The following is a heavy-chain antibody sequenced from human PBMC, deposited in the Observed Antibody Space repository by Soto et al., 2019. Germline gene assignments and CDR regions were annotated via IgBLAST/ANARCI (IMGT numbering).Heavy chain of an antibody. Sequence: QITLKESGPTLVKPTQTLTLTCTFSGFSLSTRGVAVGWFRQPPGKALEWLALIYWDEDKWYSPSLKSRLTITDDTSKNHVVLTMTDMAPVDTATYYCAHRPRGYAYYFDYWGQGTLVTISS. CDR2: IYWDEDK. D-gene: IGHD5-12*01. V-gene: IGHV2-5*02. J-gene: IGHJ4*02. CDR1: GFSLSTRGVA. CDR3: AHRPRGYAYYFDY.